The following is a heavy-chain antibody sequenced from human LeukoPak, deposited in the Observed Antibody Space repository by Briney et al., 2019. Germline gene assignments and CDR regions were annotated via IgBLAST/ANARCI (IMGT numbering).Heavy chain of an antibody. Sequence: GGSLRLSCAASGFTFSSYGMSCVRQAPGKGLEWVSTISGSGGGTYYADSVKGRFTISRDNAKNSLYLQMNSLRAEDTAVYYCAELGITMIGGVWGKGTTVTISS. J-gene: IGHJ6*04. V-gene: IGHV3-23*01. CDR3: AELGITMIGGV. D-gene: IGHD3-10*02. CDR1: GFTFSSYG. CDR2: ISGSGGGT.